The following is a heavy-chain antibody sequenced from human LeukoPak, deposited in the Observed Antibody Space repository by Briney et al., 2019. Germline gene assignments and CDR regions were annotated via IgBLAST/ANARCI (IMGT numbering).Heavy chain of an antibody. CDR3: ARDRGITMVRGVITYGMDV. D-gene: IGHD3-10*01. Sequence: SETLSLTCTVSGGSISSYYWSWIRQPPGKGLEWIGYIYYSGSTNYNPSLKSRVTISVDTSKNQFSLKLSSVPAADAAVYYCARDRGITMVRGVITYGMDVWGQGTTVTVSS. CDR1: GGSISSYY. J-gene: IGHJ6*02. V-gene: IGHV4-59*01. CDR2: IYYSGST.